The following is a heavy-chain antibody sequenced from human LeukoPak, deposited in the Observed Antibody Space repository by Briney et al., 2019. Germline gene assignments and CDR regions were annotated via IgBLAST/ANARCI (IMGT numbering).Heavy chain of an antibody. D-gene: IGHD6-19*01. J-gene: IGHJ5*02. CDR3: AKDGSSGWYDGNWFDP. CDR2: ISWNSGSI. CDR1: GFTFDDYA. V-gene: IGHV3-9*01. Sequence: PGRSLRLSCAASGFTFDDYAMHWVRQAPGKGLEWVSGISWNSGSIGYADSVKGRFTISRDNAKNSLYLQMNSLRAEDTALYYCAKDGSSGWYDGNWFDPWGQGTLVTVSS.